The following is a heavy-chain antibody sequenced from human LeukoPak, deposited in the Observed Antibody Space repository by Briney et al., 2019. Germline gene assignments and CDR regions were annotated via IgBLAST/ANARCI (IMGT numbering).Heavy chain of an antibody. V-gene: IGHV1-18*01. CDR2: ISAYNGNT. CDR3: ARVAYYYGSGSYENYYYMDV. CDR1: GYTFTSYG. D-gene: IGHD3-10*01. Sequence: ASVKVSCKASGYTFTSYGISWVRQAPGQGLEWMGWISAYNGNTNYAQKLQGRVTMTRDTSISTAYMELSRLRSDDTAAYYCARVAYYYGSGSYENYYYMDVWGKGTTVTVSS. J-gene: IGHJ6*03.